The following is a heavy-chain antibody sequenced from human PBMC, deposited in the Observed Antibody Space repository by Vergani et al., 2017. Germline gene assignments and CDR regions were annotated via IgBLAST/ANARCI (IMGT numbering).Heavy chain of an antibody. CDR3: ARVPAARYYFDY. CDR1: GGSISIGSYY. Sequence: QVQLQESGPGLVKPSQTLSLTCTVSGGSISIGSYYWSWIRQPAGKGLEWIGRIYTIGSTNYNPSLKSRVTMSVDTSKNQFSLILSAVTAADTAVDYCARVPAARYYFDYWGQGTLVTVSS. V-gene: IGHV4-61*02. D-gene: IGHD2-2*01. CDR2: IYTIGST. J-gene: IGHJ4*02.